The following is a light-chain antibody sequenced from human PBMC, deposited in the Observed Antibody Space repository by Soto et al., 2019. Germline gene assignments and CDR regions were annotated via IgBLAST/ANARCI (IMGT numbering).Light chain of an antibody. CDR2: DAS. CDR1: QSIGTC. CDR3: QHYDNYLYT. Sequence: DIQMTQSPSILSASVGDRVTITCRASQSIGTCLAWYQQKPGKAPNLLIYDASYLESGVPSRFSGSGSGTEFNLTLNNLQRDDFATYFCQHYDNYLYTFGQGTKVEVK. V-gene: IGKV1-5*01. J-gene: IGKJ2*01.